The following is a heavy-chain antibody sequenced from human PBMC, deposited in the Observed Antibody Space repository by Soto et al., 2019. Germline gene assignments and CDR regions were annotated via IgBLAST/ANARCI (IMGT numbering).Heavy chain of an antibody. Sequence: SYTLSLTCTVPGVAISSYYWSWILQPTGKGLEGIGRIYTSGSTNYNPSLKSRVTMSVDTSKNPFSLKLSSVTAADTAVYHCARGIRRSRWLIRWFDHWGQGSLVTVAS. CDR2: IYTSGST. CDR3: ARGIRRSRWLIRWFDH. J-gene: IGHJ5*02. CDR1: GVAISSYY. D-gene: IGHD6-13*01. V-gene: IGHV4-4*07.